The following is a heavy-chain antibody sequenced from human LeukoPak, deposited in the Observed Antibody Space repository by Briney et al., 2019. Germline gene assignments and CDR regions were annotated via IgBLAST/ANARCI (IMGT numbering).Heavy chain of an antibody. V-gene: IGHV4-59*01. Sequence: PSETLSLTCPVSGGSLSSYYWSWLRQPPGKGLEWIGYIYYSGSTNYNPSLRGRVTISVDTSKNQFSLKLSSVTAADTAVYYCARVNPVDNWFDPWGQGTLVTVSS. CDR3: ARVNPVDNWFDP. CDR2: IYYSGST. J-gene: IGHJ5*02. CDR1: GGSLSSYY.